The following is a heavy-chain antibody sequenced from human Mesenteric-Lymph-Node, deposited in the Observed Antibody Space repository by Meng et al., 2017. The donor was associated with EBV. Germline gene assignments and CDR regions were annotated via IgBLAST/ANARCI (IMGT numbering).Heavy chain of an antibody. CDR1: GFTFSDYY. J-gene: IGHJ4*02. CDR2: ISDSGSTV. V-gene: IGHV3-11*01. D-gene: IGHD3-16*01. Sequence: LVGCGGGLVKAGGSLRLSCAASGFTFSDYYMSWIRQAPGKGLEWISYISDSGSTVYYADSVKGRFTISRDNARDTLHLQMNSLRAEDTAVYYCAGHYDYISPWGQGTLVTVSS. CDR3: AGHYDYISP.